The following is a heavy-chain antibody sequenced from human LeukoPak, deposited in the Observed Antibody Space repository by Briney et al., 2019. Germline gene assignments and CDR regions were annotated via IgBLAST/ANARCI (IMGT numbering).Heavy chain of an antibody. CDR2: INPFSGGT. CDR1: GYTFTGYY. J-gene: IGHJ6*02. V-gene: IGHV1-2*02. Sequence: SVTVSCKASGYTFTGYYMHWVRQAPGQGLEWMGWINPFSGGTNYAQKFQGRVTMTRDTSISTAYMELSRLRSDDTAVYYCASNYYGSGSYYTPFYYYYGMDVWGQGTTVTVSS. CDR3: ASNYYGSGSYYTPFYYYYGMDV. D-gene: IGHD3-10*01.